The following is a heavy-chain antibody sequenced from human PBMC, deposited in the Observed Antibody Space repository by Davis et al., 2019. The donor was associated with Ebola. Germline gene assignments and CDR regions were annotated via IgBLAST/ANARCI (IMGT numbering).Heavy chain of an antibody. V-gene: IGHV1-2*02. J-gene: IGHJ4*02. CDR1: GYTFTGYY. CDR2: INPNSGNT. Sequence: AASVKVSCKASGYTFTGYYMHWVRQAPGQGLEWMGWINPNSGNTNYAQKFQGRVTMTRDTSITTAYMELSRLRSDDTAVYYCARDGSTSDQKSGELDYWGQGPLVTVS. D-gene: IGHD7-27*01. CDR3: ARDGSTSDQKSGELDY.